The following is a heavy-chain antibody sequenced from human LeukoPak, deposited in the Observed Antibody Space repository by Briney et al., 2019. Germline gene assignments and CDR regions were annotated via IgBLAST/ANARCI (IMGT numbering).Heavy chain of an antibody. D-gene: IGHD3-3*01. CDR1: GGTFSSYA. V-gene: IGHV1-69*05. Sequence: KVSCKASGGTFSSYAISWVRQAPGQGLEWMGRIIPIFGTANYAQKFQGRVTITTDESTSTAYMELSSLRSEDTAVYYCARDRTDFWSGYYEGNWFDPWGQGTLVTVSS. CDR2: IIPIFGTA. J-gene: IGHJ5*02. CDR3: ARDRTDFWSGYYEGNWFDP.